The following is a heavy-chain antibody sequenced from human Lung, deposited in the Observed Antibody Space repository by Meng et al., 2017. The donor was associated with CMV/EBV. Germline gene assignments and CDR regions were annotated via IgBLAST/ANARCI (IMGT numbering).Heavy chain of an antibody. D-gene: IGHD7-27*01. J-gene: IGHJ3*01. CDR1: GFTLSTYD. CDR3: VHLPGDFWGDSFDV. Sequence: GESXKISCVASGFTLSTYDMTWVRQAPGKGLEWVSSISSSGSPIYYADSVQGRFTISRDNAKNSLHLQMHSLRVEDTAVYYCVHLPGDFWGDSFDVWGQGTMVTVSS. CDR2: ISSSGSPI. V-gene: IGHV3-48*03.